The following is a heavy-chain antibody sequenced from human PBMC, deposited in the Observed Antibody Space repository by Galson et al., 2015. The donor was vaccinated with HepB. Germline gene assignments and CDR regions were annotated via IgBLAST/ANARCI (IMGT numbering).Heavy chain of an antibody. V-gene: IGHV4-34*01. CDR1: GGSFSGYY. J-gene: IGHJ6*02. CDR3: ARNRAARLPDV. D-gene: IGHD6-6*01. Sequence: SETLSLTCAVYGGSFSGYYWSWIRQPPGKGLEWIGEINHSGSTNYNPSLKSRVTISVDTSKNQFSLKLSSVTAADTAVYYCARNRAARLPDVWGQGTTVTVSS. CDR2: INHSGST.